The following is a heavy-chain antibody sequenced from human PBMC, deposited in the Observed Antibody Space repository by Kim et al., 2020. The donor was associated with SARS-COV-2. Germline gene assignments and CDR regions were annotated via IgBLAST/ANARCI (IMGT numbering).Heavy chain of an antibody. Sequence: SETLSLTCAVYGGSFSGYYWSWIRQPPGKGLEWIGEINHSGSTNYNPSLKSRVTISVDTSKNQFSLKLSSVTAADTAVYYCARGLKMVRGVRNFDYWGQGTLVTVSS. CDR3: ARGLKMVRGVRNFDY. V-gene: IGHV4-34*01. J-gene: IGHJ4*02. CDR2: INHSGST. CDR1: GGSFSGYY. D-gene: IGHD3-10*01.